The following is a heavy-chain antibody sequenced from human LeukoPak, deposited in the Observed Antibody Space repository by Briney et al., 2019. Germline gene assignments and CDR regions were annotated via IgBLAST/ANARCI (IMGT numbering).Heavy chain of an antibody. CDR2: INPNSGGT. Sequence: XPGQGLEXMGWINPNSGGTNYAQKFQGRVTMTRDTSISTAYMELSRLRSDDTAVYYCARGLWFGELTTYYFDYWGQGTLVTVSS. V-gene: IGHV1-2*02. D-gene: IGHD3-10*01. J-gene: IGHJ4*02. CDR3: ARGLWFGELTTYYFDY.